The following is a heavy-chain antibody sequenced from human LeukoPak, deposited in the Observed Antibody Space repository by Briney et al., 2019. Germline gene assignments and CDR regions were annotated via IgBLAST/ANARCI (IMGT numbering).Heavy chain of an antibody. Sequence: SETLSLTCAVSGGSISSGGYSWSWIRQPPGKGLEWIGYIYHSGSTYYNPSLKSRVTISVDTSKNQFSLKLSSVTAADTAVYYCARAGPRSRIDYWGQGTLVTVSS. V-gene: IGHV4-30-2*01. J-gene: IGHJ4*02. D-gene: IGHD2-8*02. CDR2: IYHSGST. CDR1: GGSISSGGYS. CDR3: ARAGPRSRIDY.